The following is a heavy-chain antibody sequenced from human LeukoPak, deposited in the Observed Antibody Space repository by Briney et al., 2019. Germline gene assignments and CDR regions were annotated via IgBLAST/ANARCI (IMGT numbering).Heavy chain of an antibody. D-gene: IGHD3-22*01. CDR1: GYTLTELS. CDR3: ARDITVTMIVVVKALDAFDI. J-gene: IGHJ3*02. CDR2: FDPEDGET. Sequence: ASVKVSCKVSGYTLTELSMHWVRQAPGKGLEWMGGFDPEDGETIYAQKFQGRVTMTEDTSTDTAYMELSSLRSEDTAVYYCARDITVTMIVVVKALDAFDIWGQGTMVTVSS. V-gene: IGHV1-24*01.